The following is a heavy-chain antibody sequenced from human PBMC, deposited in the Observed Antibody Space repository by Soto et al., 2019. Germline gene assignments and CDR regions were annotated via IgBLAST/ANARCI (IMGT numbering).Heavy chain of an antibody. J-gene: IGHJ4*02. V-gene: IGHV1-3*01. D-gene: IGHD3-22*01. Sequence: ASVKVSCKASGYTFTSYAMHWVRQAPGQRLEWMGWINAGNGNTKYSQKFQGRVTITRDTSASTAYMELSSLRSEDTAVYYCARDSSGYYAHFDYSGQGTLVTVSS. CDR3: ARDSSGYYAHFDY. CDR1: GYTFTSYA. CDR2: INAGNGNT.